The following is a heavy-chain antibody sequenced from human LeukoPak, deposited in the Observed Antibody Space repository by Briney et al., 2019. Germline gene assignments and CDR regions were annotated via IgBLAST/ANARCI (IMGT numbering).Heavy chain of an antibody. CDR3: ARDQLGAVLYFDY. CDR2: ISGSGGST. Sequence: GGSLRLSCAASGFTFSSYGMSWVRQAPGKGLEWVSAISGSGGSTYYADSVKGRFTISRDNSKNTLYLQINSLRVEDTAVYYCARDQLGAVLYFDYWGQGTLVTVSS. V-gene: IGHV3-23*01. D-gene: IGHD1-1*01. J-gene: IGHJ4*02. CDR1: GFTFSSYG.